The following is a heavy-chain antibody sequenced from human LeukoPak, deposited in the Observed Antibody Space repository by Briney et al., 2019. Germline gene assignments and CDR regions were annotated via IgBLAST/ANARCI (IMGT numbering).Heavy chain of an antibody. CDR1: GGSISRSSYY. J-gene: IGHJ4*02. D-gene: IGHD3-3*01. V-gene: IGHV4-39*01. Sequence: SETLSLTCTVSGGSISRSSYYWGWIRQPPGKGLEWIGSIYNSGSTYYSPSLKSRVTIFVDTSKNQFSLKVSSVTAADTAVYYRARGSSWSGYRIPFDYWGQGTLVTVSS. CDR3: ARGSSWSGYRIPFDY. CDR2: IYNSGST.